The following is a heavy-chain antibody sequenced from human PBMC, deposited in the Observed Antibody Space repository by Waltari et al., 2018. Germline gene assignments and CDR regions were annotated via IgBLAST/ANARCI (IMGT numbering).Heavy chain of an antibody. Sequence: QVQLQESGPGLVKPSETLSLTCTVSGYSISSGYYWGWIRQPPGKGLEWIGSIYHSGSTYSNPSLKSRVTISVDTSNNQFSLKLSSVTAADTAVYYCAREVLEIGIGYWGQGTLVTVSS. CDR1: GYSISSGYY. V-gene: IGHV4-38-2*02. D-gene: IGHD1-1*01. CDR2: IYHSGST. CDR3: AREVLEIGIGY. J-gene: IGHJ4*02.